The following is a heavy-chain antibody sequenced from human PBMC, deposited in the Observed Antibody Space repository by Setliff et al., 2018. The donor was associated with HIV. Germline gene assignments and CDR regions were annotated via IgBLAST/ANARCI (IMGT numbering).Heavy chain of an antibody. V-gene: IGHV3-30*07. J-gene: IGHJ6*03. D-gene: IGHD6-19*01. CDR1: EFTFSSYA. Sequence: PGGSLRLSCVASEFTFSSYAMHWVRQAPGKGLEWVAVMPDDGSKEYYTDSVRGRFTISRDNSKNTLYLQMNSLRAEDTAVYYCAKNPKYISGWFQYYYYYYMDVWGKGTTVTVSS. CDR3: AKNPKYISGWFQYYYYYYMDV. CDR2: MPDDGSKE.